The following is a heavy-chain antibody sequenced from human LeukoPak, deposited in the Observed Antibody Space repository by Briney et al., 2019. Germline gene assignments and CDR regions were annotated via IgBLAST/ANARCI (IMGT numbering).Heavy chain of an antibody. V-gene: IGHV4-31*03. CDR3: ARDRRGYCSGGSCYSSYYYGMDV. CDR2: IYYSGST. J-gene: IGHJ6*02. Sequence: SETLSLTCTVSGGSISSGGYYWSWIRQHPGKGLEWIGYIYYSGSTHYNPSLKSRVTISVDTSKNQFSLKLSSVTAADTAVYYCARDRRGYCSGGSCYSSYYYGMDVWGQGTTVTVSS. CDR1: GGSISSGGYY. D-gene: IGHD2-15*01.